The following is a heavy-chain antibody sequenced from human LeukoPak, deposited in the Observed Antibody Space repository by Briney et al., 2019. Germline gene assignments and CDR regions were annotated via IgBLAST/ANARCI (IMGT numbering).Heavy chain of an antibody. V-gene: IGHV3-23*01. CDR2: ISGSGGST. CDR1: QFTFSDYA. J-gene: IGHJ4*02. D-gene: IGHD3-22*01. CDR3: AKDSGNYYDSSGFSDYFDY. Sequence: PGGSLRLSCAASQFTFSDYAMSWVRQAPGKGLEWVSAISGSGGSTYYADSVKGRFTISRDNSKNTLYLQMNSLRVDDTAVYYCAKDSGNYYDSSGFSDYFDYWGQGTLVTVSS.